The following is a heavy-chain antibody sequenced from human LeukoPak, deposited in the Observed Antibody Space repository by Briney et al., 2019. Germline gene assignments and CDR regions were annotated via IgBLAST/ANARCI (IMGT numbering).Heavy chain of an antibody. CDR1: GFSCSSYE. CDR2: ISSGGSSI. Sequence: GGSLRLSCAASGFSCSSYEMNWVRQAAGKGLEWVSYISSGGSSIEYADSVKGRFTISRDNAKNSLYLQMNSLRVEDTAVYYCARLPDNCGGDCYRDYWGQGTLVTVSS. J-gene: IGHJ4*02. V-gene: IGHV3-48*03. D-gene: IGHD2-21*02. CDR3: ARLPDNCGGDCYRDY.